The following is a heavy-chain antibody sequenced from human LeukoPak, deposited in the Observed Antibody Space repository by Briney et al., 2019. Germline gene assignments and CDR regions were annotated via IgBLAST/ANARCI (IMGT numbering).Heavy chain of an antibody. Sequence: SVKVSCNASGATFSSYAISWVRQAPGQGLEWMGRFIPIFGTANYAQKFPGRVTITTDESTSTAYMELSSLRSEDTAVYYCARARGYSYGYFAEFDYWGQGTLVTVSS. J-gene: IGHJ4*02. CDR2: FIPIFGTA. D-gene: IGHD5-18*01. CDR1: GATFSSYA. CDR3: ARARGYSYGYFAEFDY. V-gene: IGHV1-69*05.